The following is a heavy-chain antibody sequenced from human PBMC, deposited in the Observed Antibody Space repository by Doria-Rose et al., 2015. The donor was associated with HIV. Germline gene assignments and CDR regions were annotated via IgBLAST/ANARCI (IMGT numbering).Heavy chain of an antibody. CDR2: MFSDDER. CDR3: ARIKSSRWYHKYYFDF. D-gene: IGHD6-13*01. CDR1: GVSLSSPGMG. V-gene: IGHV2-26*01. J-gene: IGHJ4*02. Sequence: QVTLKESSPVLVKPTETLTLTCTVSGVSLSSPGMGVSWIRQHPGKALEWLANMFSDDERSYKTSLKSILTISSGTSKSQVVLTMTDMDPVDTATYYCARIKSSRWYHKYYFDFWGQGALVIVSA.